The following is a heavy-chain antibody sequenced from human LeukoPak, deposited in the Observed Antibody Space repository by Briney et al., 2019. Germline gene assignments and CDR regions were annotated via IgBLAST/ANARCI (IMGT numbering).Heavy chain of an antibody. Sequence: SETLSLTCAVYRGSFSGYYWSWVRQPPGKGLEWIGEINHSGSTNYNPSLKSRVTISVDTSKNQFFLKLSSVTAADTAVYCCARRVGDGYKNYFDYWGQGTLVTVSS. CDR1: RGSFSGYY. CDR2: INHSGST. V-gene: IGHV4-34*01. CDR3: ARRVGDGYKNYFDY. D-gene: IGHD5-24*01. J-gene: IGHJ4*02.